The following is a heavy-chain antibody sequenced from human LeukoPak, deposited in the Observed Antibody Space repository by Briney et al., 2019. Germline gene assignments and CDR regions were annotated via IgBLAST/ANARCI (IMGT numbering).Heavy chain of an antibody. CDR3: ARSTLSPARDCDFWSGTAGYYGMDV. Sequence: SETLSLTCAVYGGSFSGDYWSWIRQPPGKGLEWIGEISHSGSTNYNPSLKSRVTISVDTSKNHFSLKLSSVTAADTAVYYCARSTLSPARDCDFWSGTAGYYGMDVWGQGTAVTVSS. D-gene: IGHD3-3*01. CDR1: GGSFSGDY. V-gene: IGHV4-34*01. J-gene: IGHJ6*02. CDR2: ISHSGST.